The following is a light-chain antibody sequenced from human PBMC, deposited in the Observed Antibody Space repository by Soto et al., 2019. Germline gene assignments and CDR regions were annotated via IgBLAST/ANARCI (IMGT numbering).Light chain of an antibody. CDR3: QHSYGTPPYT. V-gene: IGKV1-39*01. Sequence: DIQITQSPSSLSASVGDRVTITCRASQSISRYLNWYQQKPGKAPKLLIYAASSLQSGVPSRFIGSGSWTDFTLTISSLQPEDSATYYCQHSYGTPPYTFGQGTKLEIK. J-gene: IGKJ2*01. CDR2: AAS. CDR1: QSISRY.